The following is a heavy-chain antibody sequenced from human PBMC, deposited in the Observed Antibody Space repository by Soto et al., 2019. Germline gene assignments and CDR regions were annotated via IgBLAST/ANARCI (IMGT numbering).Heavy chain of an antibody. CDR3: ARMGGPYYDFCSGYSYNWFDP. J-gene: IGHJ5*02. CDR1: GFTFSSYS. V-gene: IGHV3-48*02. CDR2: ISSSSSTI. Sequence: GGSLRLSCAASGFTFSSYSMNWVRQAPGKGLEWVSYISSSSSTIYYADSVKGRFTISRDNAKNSLYLQMNSLRDEDTAVYYCARMGGPYYDFCSGYSYNWFDPWGQGTLVTVSS. D-gene: IGHD3-3*01.